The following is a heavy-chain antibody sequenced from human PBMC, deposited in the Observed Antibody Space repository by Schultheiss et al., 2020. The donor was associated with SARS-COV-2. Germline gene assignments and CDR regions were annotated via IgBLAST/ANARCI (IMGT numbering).Heavy chain of an antibody. CDR1: GFIFNGFW. CDR2: IMEEGGDT. Sequence: GESLKISCAASGFIFNGFWVSWVRQAPGKGLEWVANIMEEGGDTYYVDSVKGRFTISRDNAKNSVYLQMNSLRVEDTAVYYCASLDTAKIVRGFNDAFGIWGRGTRVTV. J-gene: IGHJ3*02. CDR3: ASLDTAKIVRGFNDAFGI. V-gene: IGHV3-7*05. D-gene: IGHD5-18*01.